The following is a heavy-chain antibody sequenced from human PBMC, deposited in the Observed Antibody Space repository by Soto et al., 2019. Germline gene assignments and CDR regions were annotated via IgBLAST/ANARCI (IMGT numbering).Heavy chain of an antibody. CDR3: ASPPDNECDRPGRRADPYYYGMDV. CDR1: GYSFSNYA. J-gene: IGHJ6*02. D-gene: IGHD2-21*02. CDR2: LNVENGNT. Sequence: HVQLVQSGAEVKKPGASVKVSCKASGYSFSNYAIHWVRQAPGQGLEWRGWLNVENGNTKYAQKLQDRVTITRDTSASTVYMEVSSLRAEDTAGYYCASPPDNECDRPGRRADPYYYGMDVWGQGTTVTVSS. V-gene: IGHV1-3*01.